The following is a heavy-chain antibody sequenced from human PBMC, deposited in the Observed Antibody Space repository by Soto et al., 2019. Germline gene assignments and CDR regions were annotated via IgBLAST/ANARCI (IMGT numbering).Heavy chain of an antibody. CDR3: ARGGDIVVVPAAVPYFDY. CDR1: GGSISSGGYY. CDR2: IYYSGST. V-gene: IGHV4-31*03. Sequence: SETLSLTCTVSGGSISSGGYYWSWIRQHPGKGLEWFGYIYYSGSTYYNPSLKSRVTISVDTSKNQFSLKLSSVTAADTAVYYCARGGDIVVVPAAVPYFDYWGQGTLVTVSS. D-gene: IGHD2-2*01. J-gene: IGHJ4*02.